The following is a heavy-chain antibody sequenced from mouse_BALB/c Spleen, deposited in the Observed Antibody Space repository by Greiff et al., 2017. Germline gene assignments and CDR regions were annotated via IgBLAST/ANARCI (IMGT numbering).Heavy chain of an antibody. J-gene: IGHJ4*01. CDR1: GFTFSNYW. CDR3: TTPYYYGSSYYAMDY. CDR2: IRLKSNNYAT. Sequence: EVKLVESGGGLVQPGGSMKLSCVASGFTFSNYWMNWVRQSPEKGLEWVAEIRLKSNNYATHYAESVKGRFTISRDDSKSSVYLQMNNLRAEDTGIYYCTTPYYYGSSYYAMDYWGQGTSVTVSS. V-gene: IGHV6-6*02. D-gene: IGHD1-1*01.